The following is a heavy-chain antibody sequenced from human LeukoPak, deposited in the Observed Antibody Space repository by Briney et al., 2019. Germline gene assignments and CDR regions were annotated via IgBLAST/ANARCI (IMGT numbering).Heavy chain of an antibody. CDR2: VNPNTGGT. D-gene: IGHD2-2*02. J-gene: IGHJ3*02. Sequence: ASVTVSCKASGYTFTDSYIHWVRQAPGQGLEWMGWVNPNTGGTNYAQKFQGRVTMTRDTSISTAYMELRSLRSDDTAVYYCARGIPPGDAFDIWGQGTMVTVSS. V-gene: IGHV1-2*02. CDR1: GYTFTDSY. CDR3: ARGIPPGDAFDI.